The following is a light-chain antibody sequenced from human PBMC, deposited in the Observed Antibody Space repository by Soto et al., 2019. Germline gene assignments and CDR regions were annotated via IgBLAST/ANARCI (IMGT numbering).Light chain of an antibody. CDR1: QSVSSN. Sequence: XIFMAQSPSTLSVSPGERSTLSCRSSQSVSSNLAWYQQKPGQAPRLLIYCSSTRATGIPDRFSGSGSGTELNLTISSLQSEDFAVYYCQQYNNWPQTFGQWTKV. J-gene: IGKJ1*01. CDR3: QQYNNWPQT. V-gene: IGKV3-15*01. CDR2: CSS.